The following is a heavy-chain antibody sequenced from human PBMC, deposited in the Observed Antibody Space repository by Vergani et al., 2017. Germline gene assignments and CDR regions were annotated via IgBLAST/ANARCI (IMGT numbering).Heavy chain of an antibody. D-gene: IGHD2-21*02. CDR2: ISNDGKRQ. V-gene: IGHV3-30*04. J-gene: IGHJ4*02. Sequence: QVQLVESGGDVVQPGRSLRVSCSGSGFNFNNYAIHWLRQAPDKGLEWVALISNDGKRQYYADSVKGRFTVSRDNSKDILYLQMDSLRSEDTALYYCAKYLRDSTDGLPDSWGPGTLVIVSS. CDR1: GFNFNNYA. CDR3: AKYLRDSTDGLPDS.